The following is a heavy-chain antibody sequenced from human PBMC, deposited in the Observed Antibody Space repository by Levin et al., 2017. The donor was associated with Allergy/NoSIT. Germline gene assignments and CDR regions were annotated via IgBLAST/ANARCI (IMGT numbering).Heavy chain of an antibody. CDR3: AKDSAMNYYYYMDV. CDR1: GFTFDDYA. V-gene: IGHV3-9*01. D-gene: IGHD2-2*01. CDR2: ISWNSGSI. J-gene: IGHJ6*03. Sequence: PGGSLRLSCAASGFTFDDYAMHWVRQAPGKGLEWVSGISWNSGSIGYADSVKGRFTISRDNAKNSLYLQMNSLRAEDTALYYCAKDSAMNYYYYMDVWGKGTTVTVSS.